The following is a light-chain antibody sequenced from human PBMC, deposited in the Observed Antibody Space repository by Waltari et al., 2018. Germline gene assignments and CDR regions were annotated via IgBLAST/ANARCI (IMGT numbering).Light chain of an antibody. Sequence: DIVMTQSPDSLTVSLCERATINCKSRRSVLYNSNNKNYLAWYQQKPGQPPKLLIYWASTRESGVPDRFSGSGSGTDFTLTISTLQAEDVAVYYCQQYYDTPYTFGQGTKLEIK. CDR1: RSVLYNSNNKNY. J-gene: IGKJ2*01. CDR2: WAS. CDR3: QQYYDTPYT. V-gene: IGKV4-1*01.